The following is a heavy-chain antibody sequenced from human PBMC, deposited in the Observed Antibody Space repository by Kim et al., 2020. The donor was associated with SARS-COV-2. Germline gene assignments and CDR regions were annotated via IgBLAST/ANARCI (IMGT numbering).Heavy chain of an antibody. J-gene: IGHJ4*02. CDR1: GFTFSNYA. V-gene: IGHV3-30-3*01. Sequence: GGSLRLSCTASGFTFSNYAMHWVRQTPGGGLQWVAVIAFDGTKTYYAGAVEGRFTISRDNSRDTLYLQMNSLRVEDTAIYYCTRTGRRMKAAAGLFDYWGLGTLVTVAS. D-gene: IGHD6-13*01. CDR3: TRTGRRMKAAAGLFDY. CDR2: IAFDGTKT.